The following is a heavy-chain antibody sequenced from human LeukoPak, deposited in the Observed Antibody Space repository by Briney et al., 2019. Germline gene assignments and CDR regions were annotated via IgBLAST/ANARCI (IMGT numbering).Heavy chain of an antibody. CDR2: ISGSGGST. J-gene: IGHJ6*03. Sequence: QAGGSLRLSCAASGFTFSSYAMSWVRQAPGKGLEWVSAISGSGGSTYYADSVKGRFTISRDNSKNTLYLQMNSLRAEDTAVYYCAKDGGYIHYYYYYMDVWGKGTTATVSS. D-gene: IGHD5-12*01. CDR1: GFTFSSYA. V-gene: IGHV3-23*01. CDR3: AKDGGYIHYYYYYMDV.